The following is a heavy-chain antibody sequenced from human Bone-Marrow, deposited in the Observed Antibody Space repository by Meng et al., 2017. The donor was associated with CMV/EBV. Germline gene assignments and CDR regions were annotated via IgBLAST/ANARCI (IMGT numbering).Heavy chain of an antibody. J-gene: IGHJ4*02. Sequence: GESLKISCAASGFTFSSYAMSWVRQAPGKGLEWVSAISGSGGSTYYADSVKGRFTISRDDSKNTAYLQMNSLKTEDTAVYYCTRHLSWGQGTLVTVSS. V-gene: IGHV3-23*01. CDR2: ISGSGGST. CDR3: TRHLS. CDR1: GFTFSSYA.